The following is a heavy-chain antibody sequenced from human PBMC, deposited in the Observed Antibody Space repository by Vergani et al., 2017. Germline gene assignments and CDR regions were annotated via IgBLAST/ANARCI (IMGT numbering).Heavy chain of an antibody. CDR1: GFLFSTYP. V-gene: IGHV3-30-3*02. Sequence: QVQLVESGGGVVQPGTSLRLSCTTSGFLFSTYPLHWVRLAPGKVLEWVAVISYDGSRTYYADSVKGRFTISRDNSKNTLYLQMNSLRAEDTAVYYCAKEGAWLVTRFFDYWGQGTLVNVSS. CDR2: ISYDGSRT. J-gene: IGHJ4*02. CDR3: AKEGAWLVTRFFDY. D-gene: IGHD2-21*02.